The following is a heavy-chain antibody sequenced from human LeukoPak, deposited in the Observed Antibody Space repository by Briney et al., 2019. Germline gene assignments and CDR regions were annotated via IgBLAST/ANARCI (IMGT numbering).Heavy chain of an antibody. Sequence: GGSLRLSCATSGCTFSNCAMSWVRQTPGKGLELVSAISGSGASTYYADSVKGRFTISRDNSKNTLYLQMNSPRAEDTAVYYCATNPDPNDYWGQGTLVPVSS. CDR1: GCTFSNCA. J-gene: IGHJ4*02. CDR3: ATNPDPNDY. CDR2: ISGSGAST. V-gene: IGHV3-23*01.